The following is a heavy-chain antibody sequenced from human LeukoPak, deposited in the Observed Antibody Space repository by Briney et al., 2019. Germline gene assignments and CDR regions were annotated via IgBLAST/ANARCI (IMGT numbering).Heavy chain of an antibody. CDR3: ARSNQADDY. Sequence: GGSLRLSCAAYGFTYSSYWMHWVRQVPGKELVWVARINPGGSSITYADSVKGRFTISRDNAKNTLYLQMDSLRAEDTGVYYCARSNQADDYWGQGTLVTVSS. V-gene: IGHV3-74*03. CDR2: INPGGSSI. CDR1: GFTYSSYW. D-gene: IGHD1-14*01. J-gene: IGHJ4*02.